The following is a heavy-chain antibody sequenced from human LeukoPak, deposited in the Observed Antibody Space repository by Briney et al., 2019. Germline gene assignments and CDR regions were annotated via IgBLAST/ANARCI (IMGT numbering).Heavy chain of an antibody. CDR2: IYYSGST. V-gene: IGHV4-39*01. Sequence: SETLSLTCTVSDSSISSSSYYWGWIRQPPGKGLEWIGSIYYSGSTYYSPSLKSRVTIFVDTSKNQFSLKLSSVTAADTAVCYCARRGYYDSGGYYKYWGRGTLVTVSS. CDR1: DSSISSSSYY. D-gene: IGHD3-22*01. CDR3: ARRGYYDSGGYYKY. J-gene: IGHJ4*02.